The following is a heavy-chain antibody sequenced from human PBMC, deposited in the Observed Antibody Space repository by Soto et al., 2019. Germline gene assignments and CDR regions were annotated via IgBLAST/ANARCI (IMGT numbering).Heavy chain of an antibody. CDR3: ATQRSEWELSFDY. CDR1: GYTFTSYA. CDR2: INANSGNT. J-gene: IGHJ4*02. V-gene: IGHV1-2*02. Sequence: ASVKVSCKASGYTFTSYAMHWVRQAPGQRFEWMGWINANSGNTKYAQKFQGRVTMTRDTSISTAYMELSRLRSDDTAVYYCATQRSEWELSFDYWGQGTLVTVSS. D-gene: IGHD1-26*01.